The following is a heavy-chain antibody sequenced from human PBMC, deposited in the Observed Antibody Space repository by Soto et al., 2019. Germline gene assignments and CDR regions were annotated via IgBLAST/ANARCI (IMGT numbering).Heavy chain of an antibody. CDR2: INAGNGNT. CDR1: GYTFTSYA. CDR3: ASQYDFWSGYSSAYYYYGMEV. Sequence: ASVKVSCKASGYTFTSYAMHWVRQAPGQRLEWMGWINAGNGNTKYSQKFQGRVTITRDTSASTAYMELSSLRSEDTAVYYCASQYDFWSGYSSAYYYYGMEVWGQGTTVTVSS. D-gene: IGHD3-3*01. J-gene: IGHJ6*02. V-gene: IGHV1-3*01.